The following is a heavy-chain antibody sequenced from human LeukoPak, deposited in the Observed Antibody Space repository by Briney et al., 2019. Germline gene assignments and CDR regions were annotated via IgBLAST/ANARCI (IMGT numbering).Heavy chain of an antibody. J-gene: IGHJ4*02. D-gene: IGHD6-13*01. CDR3: ARDRIAAAGYSDY. CDR1: GYTFTTYG. V-gene: IGHV1-18*01. CDR2: ISGYDGNT. Sequence: EASVKVSCKASGYTFTTYGVSWVRQAPGQGLEWMGWISGYDGNTNYAQKLRGRVTMTTDTSTSTAYMDLRSLRSDDTAVYYCARDRIAAAGYSDYWGQGTLVTVSS.